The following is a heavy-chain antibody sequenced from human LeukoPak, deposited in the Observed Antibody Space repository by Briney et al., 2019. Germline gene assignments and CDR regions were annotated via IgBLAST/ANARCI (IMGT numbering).Heavy chain of an antibody. Sequence: GGSLRLSCAASGFTLSSYGMHWVRQAPGKGLELVANIKQDRSEKYYVDSVKGRFTISRDNAKNSLYLQMNSLRAEDTAVYYCARLREIPVFGVVTKSTSYFDYWGQGTLVTVSS. CDR3: ARLREIPVFGVVTKSTSYFDY. J-gene: IGHJ4*02. D-gene: IGHD3-3*01. V-gene: IGHV3-7*01. CDR2: IKQDRSEK. CDR1: GFTLSSYG.